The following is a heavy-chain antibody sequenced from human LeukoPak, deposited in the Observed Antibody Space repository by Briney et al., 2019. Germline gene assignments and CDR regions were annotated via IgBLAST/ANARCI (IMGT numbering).Heavy chain of an antibody. CDR2: INPNSGGT. Sequence: ASVKVSCKASGYTFTGYYMHWVRQAPGQGLEWRGRINPNSGGTNYAQKFQGRVTMTRDTSISTAYMELSRLRSDDTAVYYCARVLSSGSYSWFDPWGQGTLVTVSS. D-gene: IGHD1-26*01. J-gene: IGHJ5*02. V-gene: IGHV1-2*06. CDR3: ARVLSSGSYSWFDP. CDR1: GYTFTGYY.